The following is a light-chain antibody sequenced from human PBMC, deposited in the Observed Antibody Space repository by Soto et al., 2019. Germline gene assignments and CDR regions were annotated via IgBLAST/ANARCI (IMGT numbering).Light chain of an antibody. CDR3: QQYGSSSYT. Sequence: EIVLTQSPGTLSLSPGERATLSCRASQSVRSSYLAWYQQKPGQAPRLLIYGASSRATGIPDRFSGSESGKDFTLTINRLEPEDFGVYYCQQYGSSSYTFGQGTKREIK. J-gene: IGKJ2*01. CDR2: GAS. CDR1: QSVRSSY. V-gene: IGKV3-20*01.